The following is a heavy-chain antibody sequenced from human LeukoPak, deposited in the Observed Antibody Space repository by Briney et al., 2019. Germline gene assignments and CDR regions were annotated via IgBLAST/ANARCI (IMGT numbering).Heavy chain of an antibody. CDR3: AKRQLFFDY. CDR2: ISGSGGST. CDR1: GFTFSSYA. J-gene: IGHJ4*02. V-gene: IGHV3-23*01. D-gene: IGHD5-18*01. Sequence: PGGSLRLSCPASGFTFSSYAMSWVRQAPGKGLEWVSAISGSGGSTYYAASVKGRFTISRDNSKNALYRQMNSLRAEDTAVYYCAKRQLFFDYWGQGTLVTVSS.